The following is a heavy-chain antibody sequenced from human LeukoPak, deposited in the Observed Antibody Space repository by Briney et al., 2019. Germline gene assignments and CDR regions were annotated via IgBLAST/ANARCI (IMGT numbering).Heavy chain of an antibody. CDR2: ISAYNGNT. CDR3: ARDKIRNYGAAFDI. J-gene: IGHJ3*02. D-gene: IGHD4-17*01. V-gene: IGHV1-18*01. CDR1: GYTFTSYG. Sequence: ASVKVSCKASGYTFTSYGISWVRQAPGQGLKWMGWISAYNGNTNYAQKLQGRVTMTTDTSTSTAYMELRSLRSDDTAVYYCARDKIRNYGAAFDIWGQGTMVTVSS.